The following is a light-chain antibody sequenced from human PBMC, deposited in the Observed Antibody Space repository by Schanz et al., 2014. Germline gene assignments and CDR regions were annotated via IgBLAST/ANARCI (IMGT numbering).Light chain of an antibody. CDR3: SSYTSSSLWV. V-gene: IGLV2-18*02. CDR1: SSDVGSYNR. Sequence: QSALTQTPSVSGSPGQSVTISCTGTSSDVGSYNRVFWYQQPPGTAPKLMIYEVSNRPSGVPDRFSGSKSGNTASLTISGLQAEDEADYYCSSYTSSSLWVFGGGTKLTVL. J-gene: IGLJ3*02. CDR2: EVS.